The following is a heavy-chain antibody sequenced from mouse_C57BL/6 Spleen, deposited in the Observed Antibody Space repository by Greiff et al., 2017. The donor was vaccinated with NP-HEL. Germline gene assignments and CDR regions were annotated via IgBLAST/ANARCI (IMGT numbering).Heavy chain of an antibody. CDR1: GFTFSSYG. V-gene: IGHV5-6*01. CDR3: ARPGLYYAMDY. CDR2: ISSGGSYT. J-gene: IGHJ4*01. D-gene: IGHD3-1*01. Sequence: EVQGVESGGDLVKPGGSLKLSCAASGFTFSSYGMSWVRQTPDKRLEWVATISSGGSYTYYPDSVKGRFTISRDNAKNTLYLQMSSLKSEDTAMYYCARPGLYYAMDYWGQGTSVTVSS.